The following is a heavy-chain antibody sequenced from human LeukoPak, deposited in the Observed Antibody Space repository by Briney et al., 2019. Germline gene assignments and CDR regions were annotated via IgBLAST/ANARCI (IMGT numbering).Heavy chain of an antibody. J-gene: IGHJ4*02. CDR3: ATGVSGSYPRGYYFDY. V-gene: IGHV1-24*01. Sequence: ASVKVSCKVSGYTLTELSMHWVRQAPGKGLEWMGGLDPEDGETIYAQKFQGRVTMTEDTSTDTAYMELSSLRSEDTAVYYCATGVSGSYPRGYYFDYWGQGTLVTVSS. CDR2: LDPEDGET. CDR1: GYTLTELS. D-gene: IGHD1-26*01.